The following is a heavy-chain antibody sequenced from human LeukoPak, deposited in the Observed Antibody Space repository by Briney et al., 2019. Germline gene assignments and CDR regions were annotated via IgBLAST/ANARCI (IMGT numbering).Heavy chain of an antibody. CDR2: INTDGSST. CDR1: GFTFSSYW. V-gene: IGHV3-74*01. J-gene: IGHJ4*02. CDR3: ARDSDSSGYYDYYFDY. D-gene: IGHD3-22*01. Sequence: PGGSLRLSCAASGFTFSSYWMHWVRQAPGKGLVWVSRINTDGSSTSYADSVKGRFTISRDNAKNTLYLQMNSLRAEDTAVYYCARDSDSSGYYDYYFDYWGQGTLVTVSS.